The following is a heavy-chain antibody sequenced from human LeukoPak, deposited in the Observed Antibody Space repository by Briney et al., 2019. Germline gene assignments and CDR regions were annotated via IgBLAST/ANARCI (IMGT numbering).Heavy chain of an antibody. D-gene: IGHD3-22*01. CDR2: IYTSGST. Sequence: SETLSLTCTVSGGSIRSYYWSWIRQPAGKGLEWIGRIYTSGSTNYNPSLKSRVTISVDRSKNQFSLKLSSVTAADTAVYYCARGMDYYDSSGYPQRWFDPWGQGTLVTVSS. CDR3: ARGMDYYDSSGYPQRWFDP. CDR1: GGSIRSYY. V-gene: IGHV4-4*07. J-gene: IGHJ5*02.